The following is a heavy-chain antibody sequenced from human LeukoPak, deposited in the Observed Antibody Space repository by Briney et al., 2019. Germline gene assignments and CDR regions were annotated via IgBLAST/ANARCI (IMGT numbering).Heavy chain of an antibody. CDR2: IYYSGST. CDR3: ARAGYCSSTSCYPPRIDY. CDR1: GGSISSYY. D-gene: IGHD2-2*01. J-gene: IGHJ4*02. Sequence: SETLSLTCTVSGGSISSYYWSWIRQPPGKGLEWIGYIYYSGSTNYNPSLKSRVTISVDTSKNQFSLKLSSVTAADTAVYYCARAGYCSSTSCYPPRIDYWGQGTLVTVSS. V-gene: IGHV4-59*01.